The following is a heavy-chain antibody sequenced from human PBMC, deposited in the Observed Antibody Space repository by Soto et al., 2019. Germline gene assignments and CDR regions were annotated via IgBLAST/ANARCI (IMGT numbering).Heavy chain of an antibody. J-gene: IGHJ4*02. V-gene: IGHV3-30-3*01. Sequence: GGSLRLSCAASGFTFSHYAMHWVRQAPDKGLEWVSVISFNGTNELFADSVKGRFSISRDNSANTLYLQMTNLRVEDTAVYYCARGGTGKIDYWGQGTLVTVSS. CDR2: ISFNGTNE. D-gene: IGHD1-1*01. CDR3: ARGGTGKIDY. CDR1: GFTFSHYA.